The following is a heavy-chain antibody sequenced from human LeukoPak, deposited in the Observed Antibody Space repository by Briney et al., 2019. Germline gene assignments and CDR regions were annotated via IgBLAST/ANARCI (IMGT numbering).Heavy chain of an antibody. D-gene: IGHD3-16*02. V-gene: IGHV3-74*01. J-gene: IGHJ5*02. CDR1: GFTFSGYW. Sequence: GGSLRLSCAASGFTFSGYWMHWVRQAPGKGLVWVSRINSDGSSTSYADSVKGRFTISRDNAKNTLYLQMNSLRAEDTAVHYCARDRRSYDYVWGSYRYTDNWFDPWGQGTLVTVSS. CDR2: INSDGSST. CDR3: ARDRRSYDYVWGSYRYTDNWFDP.